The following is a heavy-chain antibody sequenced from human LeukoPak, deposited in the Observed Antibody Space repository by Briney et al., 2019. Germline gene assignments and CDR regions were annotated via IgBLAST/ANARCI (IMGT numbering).Heavy chain of an antibody. D-gene: IGHD1-14*01. J-gene: IGHJ1*01. CDR1: GGSISSGDYY. CDR2: IYYSGST. V-gene: IGHV4-30-4*01. Sequence: SETLSLTCTVSGGSISSGDYYWSWIRQPPGKGLEWIGYIYYSGSTYYNPSLKSRVTISVDTSKNQFSLKLSSVTAADTAVYYCARAEPSGFTEYFQHWGQGTLVTVSS. CDR3: ARAEPSGFTEYFQH.